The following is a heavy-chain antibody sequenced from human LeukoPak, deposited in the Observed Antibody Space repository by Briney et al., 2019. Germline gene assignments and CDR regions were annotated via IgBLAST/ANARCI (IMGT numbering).Heavy chain of an antibody. Sequence: SETLSLTCTVSGDSISSYYWSWIRQPPGKGLEWIGYIYYSGSTNYNPSLKSRVTISVDTSKNQFSLKLSSVTAADTAVYYCARTYYDILTGYYRWFDYWGQGTLVTVSS. J-gene: IGHJ4*02. CDR1: GDSISSYY. D-gene: IGHD3-9*01. CDR3: ARTYYDILTGYYRWFDY. V-gene: IGHV4-59*08. CDR2: IYYSGST.